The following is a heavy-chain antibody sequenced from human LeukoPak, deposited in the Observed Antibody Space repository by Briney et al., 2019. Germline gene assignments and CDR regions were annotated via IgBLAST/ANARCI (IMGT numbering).Heavy chain of an antibody. J-gene: IGHJ4*02. Sequence: SETLSLTCTVSGGSISSYYWSWIRQPPGKGLEWIGYIYYSGSTNYNPSLKSRVTISVDTSKNQFSLKLSSVTAADTAVYYCAREDYGSASKFWGQGTLVTVSS. CDR2: IYYSGST. D-gene: IGHD3-10*01. CDR1: GGSISSYY. V-gene: IGHV4-59*01. CDR3: AREDYGSASKF.